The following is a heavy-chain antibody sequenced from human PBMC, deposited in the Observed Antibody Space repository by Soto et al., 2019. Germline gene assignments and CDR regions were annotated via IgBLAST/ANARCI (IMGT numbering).Heavy chain of an antibody. CDR3: ARVGDDYGDYGRVDY. D-gene: IGHD4-17*01. J-gene: IGHJ4*02. V-gene: IGHV4-59*01. CDR1: GGSISSYY. CDR2: IYYSGST. Sequence: SETLSLTCTVSGGSISSYYWSWIRQPPGKGLEWIGYIYYSGSTNYNPSLKSRVTISVDTSKNQFSLKLSSVTAADTAVYYCARVGDDYGDYGRVDYWGQGTLVTVSS.